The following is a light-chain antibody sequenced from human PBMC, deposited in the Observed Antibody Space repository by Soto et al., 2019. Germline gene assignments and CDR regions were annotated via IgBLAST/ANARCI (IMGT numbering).Light chain of an antibody. J-gene: IGKJ1*01. V-gene: IGKV1-39*01. Sequence: DIQLTQSPSSLSASVGDRVTITCRASERISNYLNWYQQKPGTAPKLLIWSSSTLPSGVPSRFSGSGSGTDFTLSISGLQPEEFAGYYCQQSYNTPRTFGQGTKVEVK. CDR3: QQSYNTPRT. CDR1: ERISNY. CDR2: SSS.